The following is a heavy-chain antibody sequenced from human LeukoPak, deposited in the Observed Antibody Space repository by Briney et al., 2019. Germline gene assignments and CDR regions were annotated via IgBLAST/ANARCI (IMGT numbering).Heavy chain of an antibody. J-gene: IGHJ4*02. D-gene: IGHD6-19*01. CDR3: VKDTNNPGVAGGDY. CDR1: GFTFSRSA. CDR2: ISSAGGTT. V-gene: IGHV3-64D*06. Sequence: PGGSLRLSCSASGFTFSRSAMHWVRQAPGRGLELVSSISSAGGTTYYADSAKGRFTISRDNSKNTLYLQMSSLGTEDTALYYCVKDTNNPGVAGGDYWGQGTLVTVSS.